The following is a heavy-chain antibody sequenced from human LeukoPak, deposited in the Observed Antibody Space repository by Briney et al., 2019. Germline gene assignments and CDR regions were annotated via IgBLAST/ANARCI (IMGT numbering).Heavy chain of an antibody. CDR3: AREKGIL. CDR2: IYSGGST. J-gene: IGHJ4*02. V-gene: IGHV3-53*01. CDR1: GFIVSTNY. Sequence: GGSLRLFCAASGFIVSTNYMNWVRQAPGKGLEWVSVIYSGGSTDYADSVKGRFTISRDNSKNTLYLQMNSLRAEDTAMYYCAREKGILWGQGTLVTVSS.